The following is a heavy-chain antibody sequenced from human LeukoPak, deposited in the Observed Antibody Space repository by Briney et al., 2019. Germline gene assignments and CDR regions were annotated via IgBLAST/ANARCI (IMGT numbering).Heavy chain of an antibody. Sequence: GGSLRLSCAASGFTFSNYWMSWVRQAPGRGLECVASIKQDGSEKHYVDSVKGRFSISRDNAQTSLYLQMNSLRAEDTAMYYCARGRELDYWGQGTLVTVSS. CDR3: ARGRELDY. V-gene: IGHV3-7*01. J-gene: IGHJ4*02. CDR2: IKQDGSEK. CDR1: GFTFSNYW.